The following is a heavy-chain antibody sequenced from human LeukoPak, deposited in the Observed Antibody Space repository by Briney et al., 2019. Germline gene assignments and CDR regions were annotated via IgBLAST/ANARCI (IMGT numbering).Heavy chain of an antibody. V-gene: IGHV3-30*18. J-gene: IGHJ4*02. CDR2: ISYDGSNK. CDR1: GFTFSSYG. Sequence: GGSLRLSCAASGFTFSSYGMHWVRQAPGKGLEWVAVISYDGSNKYYADSVEGRFTISRDNSKNTLYLQMNSLRAEDTAVYYCAKLVDAEYYFDYWGQGTLVTVSS. D-gene: IGHD2/OR15-2a*01. CDR3: AKLVDAEYYFDY.